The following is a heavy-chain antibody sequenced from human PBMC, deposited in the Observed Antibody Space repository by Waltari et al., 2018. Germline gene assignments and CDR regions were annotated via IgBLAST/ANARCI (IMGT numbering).Heavy chain of an antibody. CDR3: ARGMSSVWYGPFDY. CDR2: IYYSGNT. CDR1: GGSIHNYY. V-gene: IGHV4-59*08. D-gene: IGHD6-19*01. Sequence: QVQLQESGPGLVKPSETLSLTCTVSGGSIHNYYWRWIRQPPGKGLEWIGYIYYSGNTIDNPSLESRGTMSADTSKNQFSLKLSSVNAADTAVYYCARGMSSVWYGPFDYWGQGTLVTVSS. J-gene: IGHJ4*02.